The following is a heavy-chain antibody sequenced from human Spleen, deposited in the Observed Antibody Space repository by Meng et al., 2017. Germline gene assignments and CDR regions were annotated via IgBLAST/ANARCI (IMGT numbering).Heavy chain of an antibody. V-gene: IGHV4-4*02. J-gene: IGHJ1*01. D-gene: IGHD3-10*01. CDR1: GDSIGSNTW. Sequence: QPPMQESGPRLMMPSETLSLTCAVPGDSIGSNTWWSWVRQPPWKGLEWIGSIYYSGGTYYNPSLKNRVTISVDTSKNQFSLKLSSVTAADTAVYHCLRGSGGSVWGQGTLVTVSS. CDR2: IYYSGGT. CDR3: LRGSGGSV.